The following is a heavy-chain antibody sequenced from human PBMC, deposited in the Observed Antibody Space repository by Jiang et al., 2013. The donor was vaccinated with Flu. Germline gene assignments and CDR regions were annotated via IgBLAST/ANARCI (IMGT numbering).Heavy chain of an antibody. D-gene: IGHD4-23*01. CDR1: GFSLSTSGVG. V-gene: IGHV2-5*01. CDR2: IYWNDDK. Sequence: KPTQTLTLTCTFSGFSLSTSGVGVGWIRQPPGKALEWLALIYWNDDKRYSPSLKSRLTITKDTSKNQVVLTMTNMDPVDTATYYCAHSSYGGDSGWFDPWGQGTLVTVSS. J-gene: IGHJ5*02. CDR3: AHSSYGGDSGWFDP.